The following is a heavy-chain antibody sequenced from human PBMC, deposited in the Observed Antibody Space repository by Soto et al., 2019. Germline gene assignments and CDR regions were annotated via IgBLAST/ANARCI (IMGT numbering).Heavy chain of an antibody. CDR1: GGSISSGGYS. V-gene: IGHV4-30-2*01. CDR3: AKSYGDTLAGNWFDP. CDR2: IYHSGST. D-gene: IGHD4-17*01. J-gene: IGHJ5*02. Sequence: PSETLSLTCAVSGGSISSGGYSWSWIRQPPGKGLEWIGYIYHSGSTYYNPSLKSRVTISVDRSKNQFSLKLSSVTAADTAVYYCAKSYGDTLAGNWFDPWGQGTLVTVSS.